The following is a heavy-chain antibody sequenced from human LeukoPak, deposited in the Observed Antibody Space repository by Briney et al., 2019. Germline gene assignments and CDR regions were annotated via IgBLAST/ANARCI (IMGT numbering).Heavy chain of an antibody. D-gene: IGHD3-22*01. CDR3: ARIYYYSGAYYRRACDI. CDR2: IYNSGST. J-gene: IGHJ3*02. CDR1: GVSISTYY. V-gene: IGHV4-59*01. Sequence: PSETLSLTRTVSGVSISTYYLSWIRQPPGKGLECIAYIYNSGSTNYNPSLMSRATKSADTSINRFSLRLSYVTAPDTAVYSFARIYYYSGAYYRRACDIWGQGTMVTVSS.